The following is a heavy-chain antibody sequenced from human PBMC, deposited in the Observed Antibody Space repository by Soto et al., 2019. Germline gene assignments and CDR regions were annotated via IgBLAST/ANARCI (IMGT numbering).Heavy chain of an antibody. CDR2: INHSGST. V-gene: IGHV4-34*01. CDR3: ARGGNRLGIAARRSSCYYMDV. D-gene: IGHD6-6*01. CDR1: GGSFSGYY. Sequence: QVQLQQWGAGLLKPLETLSLTCAVYGGSFSGYYWSWIRQPPGKGLEWIGEINHSGSTNYNPSLKSRVTISVDTSKNQFSLKLSSVTAADTAVYYCARGGNRLGIAARRSSCYYMDVWGKGTTVTVSS. J-gene: IGHJ6*03.